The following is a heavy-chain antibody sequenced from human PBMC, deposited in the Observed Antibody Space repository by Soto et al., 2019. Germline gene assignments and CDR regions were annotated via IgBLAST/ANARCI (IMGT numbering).Heavy chain of an antibody. CDR1: GYSFTSYW. V-gene: IGHV5-10-1*01. J-gene: IGHJ4*02. CDR3: ARHGTLNYDSSGYYSRPFDY. D-gene: IGHD3-22*01. Sequence: PGASLRISCKGSGYSFTSYWISWVRPLPGKGLEWMGRIDPSDSYTNYSPSFQGHVTISADKSISTAYLQWSSLKASDTATYYCARHGTLNYDSSGYYSRPFDYWGQGTLVTVSS. CDR2: IDPSDSYT.